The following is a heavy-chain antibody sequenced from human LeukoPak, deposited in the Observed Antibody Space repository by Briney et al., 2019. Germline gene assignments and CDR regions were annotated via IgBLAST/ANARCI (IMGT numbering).Heavy chain of an antibody. CDR1: GFTFDDYG. Sequence: GGSLRLSCAASGFTFDDYGMSWVRQAPGKGLEWVSGISWNGGSTGYADSVKGRFTISRDNAKNSLYLQMNSLRAEDTALYYCARGNSGYYRNTKFDYWGQGTLVTVSS. J-gene: IGHJ4*02. CDR3: ARGNSGYYRNTKFDY. CDR2: ISWNGGST. D-gene: IGHD3-22*01. V-gene: IGHV3-20*04.